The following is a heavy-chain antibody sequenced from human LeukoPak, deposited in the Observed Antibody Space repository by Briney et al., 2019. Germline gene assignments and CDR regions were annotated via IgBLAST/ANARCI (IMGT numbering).Heavy chain of an antibody. CDR1: GVTIDGFG. V-gene: IGHV3-23*01. CDR3: AKERLDG. D-gene: IGHD3-16*01. J-gene: IGHJ4*02. CDR2: ISGSGGST. Sequence: GGSLRLSCAASGVTIDGFGMSWVRQLPGKGLEWVSAISGSGGSTYYADSVKGRFTISRDNSKNTLYLQMNSLRAEDTAVYYCAKERLDGWGQGTLVTVSS.